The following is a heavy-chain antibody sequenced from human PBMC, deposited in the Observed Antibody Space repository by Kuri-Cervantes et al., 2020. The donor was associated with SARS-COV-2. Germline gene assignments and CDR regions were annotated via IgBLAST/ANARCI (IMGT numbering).Heavy chain of an antibody. J-gene: IGHJ6*02. CDR3: ARDSRIQLWSLGRLDYYYYGMDV. Sequence: SETLSLTCTVSGGSVSSGSYYWSWIRQPPGKGLEWIGYIYYSGSTNYNPSLKSRVTISVDTSKNQFSLKLSSVTAADTAVYYCARDSRIQLWSLGRLDYYYYGMDVWGQGTTVTVSS. CDR2: IYYSGST. D-gene: IGHD5-18*01. V-gene: IGHV4-61*01. CDR1: GGSVSSGSYY.